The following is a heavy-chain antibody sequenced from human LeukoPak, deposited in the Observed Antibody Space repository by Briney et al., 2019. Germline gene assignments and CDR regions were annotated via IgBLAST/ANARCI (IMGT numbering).Heavy chain of an antibody. CDR1: GFTFSSYG. CDR3: VRPMTTTRNFGH. V-gene: IGHV3-30*02. Sequence: GGSLRLSCAASGFTFSSYGMHWVRQAPGKGLEWVALIGYDGKNKYYADSVNGRFTISRDNTKNTLYLQMNSLRPEDMGVYYCVRPMTTTRNFGHWGQGTLVTVSS. J-gene: IGHJ4*02. CDR2: IGYDGKNK. D-gene: IGHD1-1*01.